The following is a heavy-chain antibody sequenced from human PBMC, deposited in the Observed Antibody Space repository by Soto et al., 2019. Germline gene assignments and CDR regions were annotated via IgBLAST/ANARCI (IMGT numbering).Heavy chain of an antibody. V-gene: IGHV4-39*01. CDR3: ARQSSNWYFDL. CDR2: IYYSGST. CDR1: GGSISSSRYY. J-gene: IGHJ2*01. Sequence: QLQLQESGPGLVKPSETLSLTCTVSGGSISSSRYYWGWIRQPPGKGLEWIGSIYYSGSTYYNPSLKSRVTISVDTSKNQFSLKLSSVTAADTAVYYCARQSSNWYFDLWGRGTLVTVSS. D-gene: IGHD6-6*01.